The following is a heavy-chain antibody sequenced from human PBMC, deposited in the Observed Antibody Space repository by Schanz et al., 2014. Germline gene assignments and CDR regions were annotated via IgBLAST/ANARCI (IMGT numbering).Heavy chain of an antibody. CDR2: IWSDGTNE. CDR1: GFGFSSYS. Sequence: VQLVESGGGLIQPGGSLRLSCAASGFGFSSYSMNWVRQAPGKGLEWVAVIWSDGTNEYYADSVKGRFTISGDSSKYTVYIQMNSLRAEDTAVYYCARGGPAYYFDDWGQGTLVTVSS. V-gene: IGHV3-33*08. CDR3: ARGGPAYYFDD. J-gene: IGHJ4*02.